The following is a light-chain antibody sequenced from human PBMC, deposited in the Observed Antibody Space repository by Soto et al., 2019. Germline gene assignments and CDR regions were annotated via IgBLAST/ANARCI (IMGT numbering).Light chain of an antibody. Sequence: QSVLTQPASVSGSPGQSITISCTGTSSDVGGYNYVSWYQQHPGKAPKLMIYDVSNRPSGVSNRFSGSKSGNTASLTISGPQAEDEADYYCPSYKSSLTLFVFGRGTKLTVL. J-gene: IGLJ2*01. CDR3: PSYKSSLTLFV. V-gene: IGLV2-14*01. CDR1: SSDVGGYNY. CDR2: DVS.